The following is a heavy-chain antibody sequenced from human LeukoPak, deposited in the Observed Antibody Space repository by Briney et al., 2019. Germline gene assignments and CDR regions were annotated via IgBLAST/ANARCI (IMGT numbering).Heavy chain of an antibody. CDR1: GYSISSGYY. CDR3: ARDPGYGGNSAYFQH. J-gene: IGHJ1*01. D-gene: IGHD4-23*01. CDR2: IYHSGST. Sequence: SETLSLTCTVSGYSISSGYYWGWIRQPPGKGLEWIGSIYHSGSTYYNPSLKSRVTISVDTSKNQFSLKLSSVTAADTAVYYCARDPGYGGNSAYFQHWGQGTLVTVSS. V-gene: IGHV4-38-2*02.